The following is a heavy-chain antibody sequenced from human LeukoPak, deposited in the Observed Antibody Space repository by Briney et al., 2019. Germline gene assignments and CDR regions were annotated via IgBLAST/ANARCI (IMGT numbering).Heavy chain of an antibody. CDR3: ARGYYDILTGYLSARYYYMDV. J-gene: IGHJ6*03. D-gene: IGHD3-9*01. CDR1: GGSISSSSYY. Sequence: PSETLSLTCTVSGGSISSSSYYWGWIRQPPGKGLEWIGSIYYSGSTYYNPSLKSRVTISVDTSKNQFSLKLSSVTAADTAVYYCARGYYDILTGYLSARYYYMDVWGKGTTVTVSS. V-gene: IGHV4-39*07. CDR2: IYYSGST.